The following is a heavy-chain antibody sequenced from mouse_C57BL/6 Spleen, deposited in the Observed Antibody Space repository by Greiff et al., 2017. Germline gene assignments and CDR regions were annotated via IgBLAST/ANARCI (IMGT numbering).Heavy chain of an antibody. D-gene: IGHD1-1*01. J-gene: IGHJ2*01. V-gene: IGHV1-15*01. Sequence: QVQLQESGAELVRPGASVTLSCKASGYTFTDYAMHWVKQTPVHGLEWIGAIDPETGGTAYNQKFKGKAILTADKSSSPAYMQLRSLTSEDSAVYYCTRGRSSTLAYYFDDWGKGTTLTVSS. CDR3: TRGRSSTLAYYFDD. CDR1: GYTFTDYA. CDR2: IDPETGGT.